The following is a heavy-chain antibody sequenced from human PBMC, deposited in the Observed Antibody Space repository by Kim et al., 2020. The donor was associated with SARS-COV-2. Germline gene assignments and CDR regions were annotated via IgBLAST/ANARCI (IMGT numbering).Heavy chain of an antibody. CDR1: GFTFSSYS. D-gene: IGHD2-2*01. J-gene: IGHJ4*02. Sequence: GGSLRLSCAASGFTFSSYSMNWVRQAPGKGLEWVSSISSSSSYIYYADSVKGRFTISRDNAKNSLYLQMNSLRAEDTAVYYCARVLGYCSSTSCPAGGYWGQGTLVTVSS. CDR2: ISSSSSYI. CDR3: ARVLGYCSSTSCPAGGY. V-gene: IGHV3-21*01.